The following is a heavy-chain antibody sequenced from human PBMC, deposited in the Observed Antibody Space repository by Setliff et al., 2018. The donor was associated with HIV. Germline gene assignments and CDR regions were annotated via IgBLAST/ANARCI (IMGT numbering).Heavy chain of an antibody. D-gene: IGHD3-10*01. Sequence: NPSETLSLTCTVSGGSISTSYWNWIRQPPGKGLEWIAYIYISGTTNYNPSLKSRVTISLDTSRNQFSLELGSVTAAATAMYYWARENPGDYWGQGTLVTVSS. CDR3: ARENPGDY. V-gene: IGHV4-4*09. CDR2: IYISGTT. CDR1: GGSISTSY. J-gene: IGHJ4*02.